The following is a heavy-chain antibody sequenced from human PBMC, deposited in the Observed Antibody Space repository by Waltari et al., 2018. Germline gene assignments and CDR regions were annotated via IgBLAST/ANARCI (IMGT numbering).Heavy chain of an antibody. CDR1: GASLSGYS. Sequence: QVQLQQWGAGLLKPSETLSLTCAVYGASLSGYSWGWIRQPPGRGLEWIGEIDQSGTTTYNPSLRSRVTMSVDTSKSQFSLRLSSVTAADTAVYYCARSIPRSDFWGQGALVTVSS. D-gene: IGHD2-21*01. CDR3: ARSIPRSDF. V-gene: IGHV4-34*02. J-gene: IGHJ4*02. CDR2: IDQSGTT.